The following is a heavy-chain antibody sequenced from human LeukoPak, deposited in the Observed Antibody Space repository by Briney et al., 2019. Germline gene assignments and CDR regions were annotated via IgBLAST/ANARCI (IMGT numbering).Heavy chain of an antibody. CDR3: ARGPHWVTGDYDAFDI. J-gene: IGHJ3*02. V-gene: IGHV4-34*01. Sequence: SSETLSLTCAVYGGSFSGYYWSWIRQPPGKGLEWIGEINHGGSTNYNPSLKSRVTISVDTSKNQISLKLTSVTAADTAVYYCARGPHWVTGDYDAFDIWGQGTMVTVSS. CDR1: GGSFSGYY. D-gene: IGHD4-17*01. CDR2: INHGGST.